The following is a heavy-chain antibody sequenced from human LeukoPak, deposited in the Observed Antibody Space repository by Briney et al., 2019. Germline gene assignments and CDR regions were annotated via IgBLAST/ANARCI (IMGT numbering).Heavy chain of an antibody. CDR1: GGSISSGGYY. CDR3: ARGCSTTSCYMRADNAFDI. D-gene: IGHD2-2*01. Sequence: SQTLPLTRTVSGGSISSGGYYWSWPPHHPGKGLEWSGYIYYSGSTYHNPSLKSRVTISIDTSKNQFSLKLSSVTAADTAVYYCARGCSTTSCYMRADNAFDIWGQGTMVTVSS. J-gene: IGHJ3*02. CDR2: IYYSGST. V-gene: IGHV4-31*03.